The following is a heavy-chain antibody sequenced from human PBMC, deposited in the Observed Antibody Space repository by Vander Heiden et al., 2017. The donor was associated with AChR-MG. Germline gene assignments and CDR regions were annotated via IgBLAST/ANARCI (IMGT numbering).Heavy chain of an antibody. CDR1: GGTFSSYA. CDR3: ARGRADYYDSNGYAAFDI. J-gene: IGHJ3*02. V-gene: IGHV1-69*06. Sequence: QVQLVQSGAEVKKPGSSVKVSCKASGGTFSSYAISWVRQAPGQGLEWMGGIIPIFGTANYAQKFQGRVTITADKSTSTAYMELSSLRSEDTAVYYCARGRADYYDSNGYAAFDIWGQGTMVTVSS. D-gene: IGHD3-22*01. CDR2: IIPIFGTA.